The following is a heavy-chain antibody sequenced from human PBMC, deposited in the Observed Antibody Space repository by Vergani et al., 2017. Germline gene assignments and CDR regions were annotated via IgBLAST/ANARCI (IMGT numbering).Heavy chain of an antibody. D-gene: IGHD3-10*01. CDR1: GDSISSGVYY. V-gene: IGHV4-31*03. Sequence: QVQLQESGPGLVKPSQTPSLTCSVSGDSISSGVYYWNWIRQHPGKGLEWIGYIYSTGSTHHNPSLRRRINMSVDTSKNQFSLKLNSVTAADTAMYYCGRVADFYGLGSRLLDLWGQGILVTVSS. CDR2: IYSTGST. J-gene: IGHJ5*02. CDR3: GRVADFYGLGSRLLDL.